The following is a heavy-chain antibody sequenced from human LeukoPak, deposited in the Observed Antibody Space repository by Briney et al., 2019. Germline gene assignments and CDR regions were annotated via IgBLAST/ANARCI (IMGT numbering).Heavy chain of an antibody. V-gene: IGHV3-23*01. CDR3: AKLGSSLGIAVDCDY. CDR2: ISGSGGST. J-gene: IGHJ4*02. CDR1: GFTFGSYA. D-gene: IGHD6-19*01. Sequence: GVSLTLSCAASGFTFGSYAMSWVPQAPGKGLEWVSAISGSGGSTYYEDSVKGRFTIYRDNSKNTLYLQMNSLRAEDTAVYYCAKLGSSLGIAVDCDYWGGGTLVTVSS.